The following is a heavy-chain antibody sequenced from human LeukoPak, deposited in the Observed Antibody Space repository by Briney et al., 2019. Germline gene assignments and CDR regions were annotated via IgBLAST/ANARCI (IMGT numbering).Heavy chain of an antibody. CDR2: MNPNSGNT. J-gene: IGHJ5*02. Sequence: ASVTVSCKASGYTFTSYDINWVRQATGQGLEWMGWMNPNSGNTGYAQKFQGRVTMTRNTSISTAYMELSSLRSEDTAVYYCARVFVGTLEMATYLDPWGQGTLVTVSS. D-gene: IGHD5-24*01. CDR1: GYTFTSYD. V-gene: IGHV1-8*01. CDR3: ARVFVGTLEMATYLDP.